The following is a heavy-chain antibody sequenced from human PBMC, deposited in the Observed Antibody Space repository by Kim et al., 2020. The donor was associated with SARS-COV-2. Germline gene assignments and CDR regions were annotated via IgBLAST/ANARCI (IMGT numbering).Heavy chain of an antibody. CDR1: GFTFSSYG. D-gene: IGHD2-2*01. V-gene: IGHV3-30*18. J-gene: IGHJ4*02. CDR2: ISYDGSNK. CDR3: ANGLGYCSSTSCSD. Sequence: GGSLRLSCAASGFTFSSYGMHWVRQAPGKGLEWVAVISYDGSNKYYADSVKGRFTISRDNSKNTLYLQMNSLRAEDTAVYYCANGLGYCSSTSCSDWGQGTLVTVSS.